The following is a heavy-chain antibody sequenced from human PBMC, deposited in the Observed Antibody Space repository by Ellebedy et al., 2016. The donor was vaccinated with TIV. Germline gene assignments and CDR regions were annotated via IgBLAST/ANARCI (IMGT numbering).Heavy chain of an antibody. CDR2: IYYSGST. J-gene: IGHJ5*02. CDR1: GGSISSSSYY. D-gene: IGHD2-15*01. CDR3: ARPYCSGGSCYDSHWFDP. Sequence: SETLSLXXTVSGGSISSSSYYWGWIRQPPGKGLEWIGSIYYSGSTYYNPSLKSRVTISVDTSKNQFSLKLSSVTAADTAVYYCARPYCSGGSCYDSHWFDPWGQGTLVTVSS. V-gene: IGHV4-39*01.